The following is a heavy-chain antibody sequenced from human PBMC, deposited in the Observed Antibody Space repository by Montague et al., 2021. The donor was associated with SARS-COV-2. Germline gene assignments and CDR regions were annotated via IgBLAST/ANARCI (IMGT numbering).Heavy chain of an antibody. V-gene: IGHV4-34*01. CDR2: INHSGST. Sequence: SETLSLTCAVYGGSFSGYYWSWIRQPPGKGLEWIGEINHSGSTNXXPSLKSRVTISVDTSKNQSSLKLSSVTAADTAVYYCARGRRILLWFGELLSGGDYYGMDVWGQGTTVTVSS. CDR3: ARGRRILLWFGELLSGGDYYGMDV. J-gene: IGHJ6*02. D-gene: IGHD3-10*01. CDR1: GGSFSGYY.